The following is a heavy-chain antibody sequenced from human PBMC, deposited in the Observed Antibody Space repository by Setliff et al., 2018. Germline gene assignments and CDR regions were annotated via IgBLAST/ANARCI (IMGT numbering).Heavy chain of an antibody. J-gene: IGHJ4*02. CDR3: ARVRVVQGYYEFDH. Sequence: PSETLSLTCSLSGDSISSSSYHWGWIRQSPGKGLEWIGNIYYNGDTNRNPSPKSRVTVSVDTSRDQFSLSLSSVTAADTAIYYCARVRVVQGYYEFDHWGQGTLVTVSS. V-gene: IGHV4-39*07. CDR1: GDSISSSSYH. CDR2: IYYNGDT. D-gene: IGHD3-3*01.